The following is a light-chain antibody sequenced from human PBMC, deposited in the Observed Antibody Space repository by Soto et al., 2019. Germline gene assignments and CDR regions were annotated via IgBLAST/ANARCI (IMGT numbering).Light chain of an antibody. CDR1: QSVIKY. V-gene: IGKV1-39*01. Sequence: DIQMTQSPSSLSASVGDRVTITCRASQSVIKYLHWYQQKPGKVPRLLIYAASNLQTGVPSRFSGSGSGADFTLTISSLQPEDVGSYFCQQGYTSPWTFGPGNKVELQ. CDR3: QQGYTSPWT. J-gene: IGKJ1*01. CDR2: AAS.